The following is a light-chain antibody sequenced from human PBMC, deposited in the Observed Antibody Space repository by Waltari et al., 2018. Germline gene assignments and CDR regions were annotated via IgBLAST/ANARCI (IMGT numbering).Light chain of an antibody. CDR1: SSDVGGYHY. V-gene: IGLV2-11*01. J-gene: IGLJ6*01. CDR3: CSYAASYNV. CDR2: DVS. Sequence: QSALTQPRSVSGSPGQSVTISCTGTSSDVGGYHYVSWYQHHPGKAPKLMIYDVSKRPSGVPDRFSGSKSGSTASLTISGLQAEDEADYYCCSYAASYNVFGSGTKVTVL.